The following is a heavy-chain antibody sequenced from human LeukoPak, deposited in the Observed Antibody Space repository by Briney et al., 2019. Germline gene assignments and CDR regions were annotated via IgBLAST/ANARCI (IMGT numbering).Heavy chain of an antibody. V-gene: IGHV3-23*01. CDR1: GFTFSSYA. Sequence: GGSLRLSCAASGFTFSSYAMSWVRQAPGKGLEWVSAISGSGGSTYYADSVKGRFTISRDNSKNTLYVQMNSLRAEDTAVYYCAKDLSTPHSATPFDAFDIWGQGTMVTVSS. D-gene: IGHD2-15*01. CDR3: AKDLSTPHSATPFDAFDI. J-gene: IGHJ3*02. CDR2: ISGSGGST.